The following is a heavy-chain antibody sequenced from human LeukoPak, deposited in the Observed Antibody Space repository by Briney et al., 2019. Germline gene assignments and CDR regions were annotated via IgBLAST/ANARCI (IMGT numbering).Heavy chain of an antibody. CDR3: ARDRMEYGSGSPRY. Sequence: ASVKVSCKASGYTFTGYYVHWVRQAPGQGLEWMGWISVYNANTNYAQKFQGRVTLTTDTSTSTAYMELRRLTSDDTAVYYCARDRMEYGSGSPRYWGQGTLVTVFS. V-gene: IGHV1-18*04. CDR1: GYTFTGYY. J-gene: IGHJ4*02. CDR2: ISVYNANT. D-gene: IGHD3-10*01.